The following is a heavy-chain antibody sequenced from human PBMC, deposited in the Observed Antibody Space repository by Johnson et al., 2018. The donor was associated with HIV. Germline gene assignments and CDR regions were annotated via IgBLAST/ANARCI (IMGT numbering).Heavy chain of an antibody. D-gene: IGHD6-13*01. J-gene: IGHJ3*02. CDR3: ARERIAAAGLDAFDI. CDR2: ISYDGSNK. CDR1: GFTFSSYA. Sequence: VQLVESGGGVVQPGRSLRLSCAASGFTFSSYAKHWVRQAPGKGLEWVAVISYDGSNKYYADSVKGRFTISRDNSKNTLYLQMNSLRAEDTAVYYCARERIAAAGLDAFDIWGQGTMVTVSS. V-gene: IGHV3-30*04.